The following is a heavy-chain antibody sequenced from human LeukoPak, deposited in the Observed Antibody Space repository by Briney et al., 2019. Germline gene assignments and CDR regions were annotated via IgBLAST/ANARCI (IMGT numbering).Heavy chain of an antibody. CDR2: IYYSGST. V-gene: IGHV4-39*01. CDR1: GGSISSSSYY. Sequence: PSETLSLTCTVSGGSISSSSYYWGWIRQPPGKGLEWIGSIYYSGSTYYNPSLKSRVTISVDTSKNQFSLRLSSVTAADTAVYYCARGDDSSGYSFDYWAREPWSPSPQ. D-gene: IGHD3-22*01. CDR3: ARGDDSSGYSFDY. J-gene: IGHJ4*02.